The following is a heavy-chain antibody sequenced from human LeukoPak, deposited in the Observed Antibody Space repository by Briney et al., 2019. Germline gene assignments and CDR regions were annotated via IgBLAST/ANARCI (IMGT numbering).Heavy chain of an antibody. CDR2: IYYSGST. V-gene: IGHV4-39*01. CDR1: GGSISSSSYY. J-gene: IGHJ4*02. Sequence: SETLSLTCTVSGGSISSSSYYWGWIRQPPGKGLEWIGSIYYSGSTYYNPSLKSRVTISVDTSKNQFSLKLSSVTAADTAVYYCATWYDFGSGYSPSYFDYWGQGTLVTVSS. D-gene: IGHD3-3*01. CDR3: ATWYDFGSGYSPSYFDY.